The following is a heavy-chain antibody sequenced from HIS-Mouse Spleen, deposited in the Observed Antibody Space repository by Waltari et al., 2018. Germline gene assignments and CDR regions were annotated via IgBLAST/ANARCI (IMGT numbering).Heavy chain of an antibody. V-gene: IGHV3-30*04. Sequence: PASGFTFSSYAMHWVRQAPGKGLEWVAVISYDGSKKDYADSVKGRFTISRDNSKNTLYLQMNSLRAEDTAVYYCARDRLGGSGSYYFDYWGQGTLVTVSS. CDR2: ISYDGSKK. D-gene: IGHD3-10*01. J-gene: IGHJ4*02. CDR3: ARDRLGGSGSYYFDY. CDR1: GFTFSSYA.